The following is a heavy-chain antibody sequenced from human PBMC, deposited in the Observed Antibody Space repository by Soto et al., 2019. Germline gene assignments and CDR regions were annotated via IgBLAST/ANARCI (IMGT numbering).Heavy chain of an antibody. CDR1: GFIFSSYG. CDR3: SKEVHCGVCSCSWSDGFDY. V-gene: IGHV3-30*18. CDR2: ISYEGSHT. J-gene: IGHJ4*02. Sequence: QVQLVESGGGVVQPGRSLRLSCAASGFIFSSYGMHWVRQAPGKGLEWVAVISYEGSHTYYADSVNGLFTITRDNSKNTLYLQINSLRPEDTAVYYCSKEVHCGVCSCSWSDGFDYWGQGTLLTVSS. D-gene: IGHD2-15*01.